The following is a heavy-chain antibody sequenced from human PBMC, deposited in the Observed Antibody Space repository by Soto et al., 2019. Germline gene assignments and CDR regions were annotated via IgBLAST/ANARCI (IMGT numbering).Heavy chain of an antibody. CDR1: GFTFSNAW. Sequence: GGSLRLSCAASGFTFSNAWMSWVRQAPGKGLEWVGRIESKTDGGTTDYAAPVKGRFTISRDDSKNTLYLQMNSLKTEDTAVYYCTTDCGGDCYSPDWYFDYWGQGTLVTVSS. V-gene: IGHV3-15*04. D-gene: IGHD2-21*02. CDR2: IESKTDGGTT. J-gene: IGHJ4*02. CDR3: TTDCGGDCYSPDWYFDY.